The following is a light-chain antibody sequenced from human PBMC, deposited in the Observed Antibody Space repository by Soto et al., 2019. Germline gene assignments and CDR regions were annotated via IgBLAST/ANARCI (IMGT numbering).Light chain of an antibody. Sequence: DIQMTQSPTSLSASVGDRVTITCRASQGIRNYVAWYQQIPGKAPKLLIYAASTLQSGVPSRFSGSGSGTDFTLTINGLQPEDVATDSCQTYSSGYVFGPGTKVEI. CDR3: QTYSSGYV. CDR2: AAS. CDR1: QGIRNY. J-gene: IGKJ3*01. V-gene: IGKV1-27*01.